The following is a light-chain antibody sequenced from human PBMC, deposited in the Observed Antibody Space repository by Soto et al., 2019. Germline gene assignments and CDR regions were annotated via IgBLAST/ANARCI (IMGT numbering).Light chain of an antibody. CDR2: KAS. Sequence: DIQMTQSPSTLSASVGDRVTITCRASQSISTWLAWYQQKPGKAPKLLIYKASSLEGGVPSRFSGSGSGTEFNITIISLQPDDFATCYCQQYNAYPLTFGGGTKVDIK. CDR3: QQYNAYPLT. CDR1: QSISTW. J-gene: IGKJ4*01. V-gene: IGKV1-5*03.